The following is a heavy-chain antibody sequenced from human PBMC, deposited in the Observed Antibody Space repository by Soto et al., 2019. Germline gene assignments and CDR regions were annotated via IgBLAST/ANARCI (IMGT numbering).Heavy chain of an antibody. Sequence: EEQLVESGGGLVQPGGSLKLSCVGSQISFSSYWMTWVRQAPGKGLECVANINQDGSEKYYEDSVKGRFTLSRDNTKNSLYLHMNSLRADDAAVYYCASALIWPNYWGHGTLVAVSS. CDR2: INQDGSEK. V-gene: IGHV3-7*03. J-gene: IGHJ4*01. CDR3: ASALIWPNY. D-gene: IGHD2-8*01. CDR1: QISFSSYW.